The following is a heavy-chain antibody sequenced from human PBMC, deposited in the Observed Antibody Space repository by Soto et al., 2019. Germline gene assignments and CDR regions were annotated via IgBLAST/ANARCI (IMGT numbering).Heavy chain of an antibody. CDR2: ISSNGGST. V-gene: IGHV3-64*02. CDR3: ARGSYYDERYFDY. D-gene: IGHD3-22*01. J-gene: IGHJ4*02. CDR1: GFTFSSYA. Sequence: GGSLRLSCAASGFTFSSYAMHWVRQAPGKGLEYVSAISSNGGSTYYADSVKGRFTISRDNSKNTLYLQMGSLRAEDMAVYYCARGSYYDERYFDYWGQGTLVTVSS.